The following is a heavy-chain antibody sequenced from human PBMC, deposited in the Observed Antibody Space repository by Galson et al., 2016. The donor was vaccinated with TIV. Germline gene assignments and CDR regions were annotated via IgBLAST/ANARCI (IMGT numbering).Heavy chain of an antibody. CDR3: ARHAISAFSNWYFNL. CDR2: IYPGNYHT. D-gene: IGHD2-21*01. J-gene: IGHJ2*01. Sequence: QSGAEVKKTGESLKISCRGSGYPFSGYCIGWVRQVPGKGLEWMGIIYPGNYHTVYSPSFEGQVTISADKSTTTAYLQWNSLKASDTAMYYCARHAISAFSNWYFNLWGRGTLVTVSS. CDR1: GYPFSGYC. V-gene: IGHV5-51*01.